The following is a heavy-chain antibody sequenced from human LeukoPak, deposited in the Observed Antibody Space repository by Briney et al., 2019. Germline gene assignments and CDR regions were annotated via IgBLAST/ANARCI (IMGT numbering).Heavy chain of an antibody. Sequence: PSEALSLTCAVYGGSFSGYYWSWIRQPPGKGLEWIGEINHSGSTNYNPSLKSRVTISVDTSKNQFSLKLSSVTAADTAVYYCARRVVVVAALDYWGQGTLVTVSS. CDR3: ARRVVVVAALDY. J-gene: IGHJ4*02. CDR1: GGSFSGYY. V-gene: IGHV4-34*01. D-gene: IGHD2-15*01. CDR2: INHSGST.